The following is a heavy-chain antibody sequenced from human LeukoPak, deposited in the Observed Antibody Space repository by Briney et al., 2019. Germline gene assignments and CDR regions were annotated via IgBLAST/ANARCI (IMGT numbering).Heavy chain of an antibody. V-gene: IGHV3-23*01. CDR3: AKDRTVGASYWYFDL. CDR1: GFTFSSYA. J-gene: IGHJ2*01. Sequence: PGGSLRLSCAASGFTFSSYAMSWVRQAPGKGLEWVSAISGSGGSTYYADSVKGRFTISRDSPKNTLFLHMNTLRAEDTAIYYCAKDRTVGASYWYFDLWGRGTLVTVSS. D-gene: IGHD1-26*01. CDR2: ISGSGGST.